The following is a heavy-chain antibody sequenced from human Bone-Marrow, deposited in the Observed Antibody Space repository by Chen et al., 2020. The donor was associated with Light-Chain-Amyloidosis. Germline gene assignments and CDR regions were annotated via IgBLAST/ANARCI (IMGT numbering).Heavy chain of an antibody. CDR2: ISGSGGRR. V-gene: IGHV3-23*04. D-gene: IGHD3-9*01. J-gene: IGHJ3*02. CDR1: GFAFSSYA. Sequence: EVQLVESGGGLLQRGGSLRLSCAASGFAFSSYAMSWVRQAPGKGLEWVSTISGSGGRRYYGDSVEGRLTISRDNSKNALFLQVNSLRAEDTAVYYCAKDISYDDILPGYPADAFDIWGQGTMVTVSS. CDR3: AKDISYDDILPGYPADAFDI.